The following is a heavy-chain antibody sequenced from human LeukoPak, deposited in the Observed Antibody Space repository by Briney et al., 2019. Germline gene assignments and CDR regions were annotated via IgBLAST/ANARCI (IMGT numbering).Heavy chain of an antibody. CDR3: AKVAAVNLYYFDY. D-gene: IGHD3-10*01. CDR2: ISYDGSNK. V-gene: IGHV3-30-3*01. J-gene: IGHJ4*02. Sequence: GGSLRLSCAASGFTFSSYAMHWVRQAPGKGLEWVAVISYDGSNKYYADSVKGRFTISRDNSKNTLFLQMNSLRAEDTAVYYCAKVAAVNLYYFDYWGQGTLVTVSS. CDR1: GFTFSSYA.